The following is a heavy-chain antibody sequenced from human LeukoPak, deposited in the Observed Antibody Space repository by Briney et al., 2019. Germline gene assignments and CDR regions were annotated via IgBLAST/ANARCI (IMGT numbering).Heavy chain of an antibody. Sequence: GGSLRLSCAASGFTVSSNEMSWVRQAPGKGLEWVSSISGGSTYYADSVKGRFTISRDNSKNTLYLQMNSLRAEDTAVYYCARDRGSYYARLWFDPWGQGTLVTVSS. CDR3: ARDRGSYYARLWFDP. CDR2: ISGGST. V-gene: IGHV3-38-3*01. CDR1: GFTVSSNE. D-gene: IGHD1-26*01. J-gene: IGHJ5*02.